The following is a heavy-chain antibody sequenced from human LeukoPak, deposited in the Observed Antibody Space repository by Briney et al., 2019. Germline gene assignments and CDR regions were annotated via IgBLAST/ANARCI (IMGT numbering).Heavy chain of an antibody. CDR1: GYTFTGYY. Sequence: GASVKVSCKASGYTFTGYYMHWVRQAPGQGLVWMGWINPNSGGTNYAQKFQGRVTMTRDTSISTAYMELSRLRSDDTAVYYCARDVVDGYYYYGMDVWGQGTTVTVSS. CDR3: ARDVVDGYYYYGMDV. J-gene: IGHJ6*02. V-gene: IGHV1-2*02. CDR2: INPNSGGT. D-gene: IGHD2-15*01.